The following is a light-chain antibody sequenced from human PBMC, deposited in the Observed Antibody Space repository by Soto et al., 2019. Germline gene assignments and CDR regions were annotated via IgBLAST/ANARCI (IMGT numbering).Light chain of an antibody. CDR1: QSISSW. CDR2: AAS. CDR3: QQSYSTPPT. V-gene: IGKV1-39*01. Sequence: DIQLTQSPSFLSPSVGDRVTITCPARQSISSWLAWYQQKPGKAPKLLIYAASSLQSGVPSRFSGSGSGTDFTLTISSLQPEDFATYYCQQSYSTPPTFGQGTRLEIK. J-gene: IGKJ5*01.